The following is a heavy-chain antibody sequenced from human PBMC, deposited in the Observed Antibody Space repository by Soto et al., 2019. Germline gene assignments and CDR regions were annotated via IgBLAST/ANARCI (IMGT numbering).Heavy chain of an antibody. CDR3: VRDLYYYDSSGGGYFDY. CDR2: ISYDGSNK. CDR1: GFTFSSYA. Sequence: GGSLRRSCAASGFTFSSYAMHWVRQAPGKGLEWVAVISYDGSNKYYADSVKGRFTISRDNSKNTLYLQMNSLRAEDTAVYYCVRDLYYYDSSGGGYFDYWGQGTMVTVSS. J-gene: IGHJ4*02. D-gene: IGHD3-22*01. V-gene: IGHV3-30-3*01.